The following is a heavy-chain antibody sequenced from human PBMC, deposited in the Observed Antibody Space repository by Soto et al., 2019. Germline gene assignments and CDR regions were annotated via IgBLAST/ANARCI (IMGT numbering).Heavy chain of an antibody. Sequence: EVQLVESGGGLVQPGRSLRLSCAASGFTFDDYAMHWVRQAPGKGLELVSGISWNSGSIGYADSVKGRFTISRDNAKNSLYLQMNSLRAEDTALYYCAIGPNVLLGFGELAPNWFAPWGQGTLVTVSS. J-gene: IGHJ5*02. D-gene: IGHD3-10*01. CDR2: ISWNSGSI. CDR1: GFTFDDYA. V-gene: IGHV3-9*01. CDR3: AIGPNVLLGFGELAPNWFAP.